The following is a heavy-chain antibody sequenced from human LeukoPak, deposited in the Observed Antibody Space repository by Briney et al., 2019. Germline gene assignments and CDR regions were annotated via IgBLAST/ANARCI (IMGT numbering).Heavy chain of an antibody. V-gene: IGHV3-7*01. J-gene: IGHJ4*02. CDR1: GFTFSSYW. CDR3: ARGRRSDSSGPPYFDY. Sequence: GGSLRLSCAASGFTFSSYWMSWVRQAPGKGLEWVANIQQDGSEKYYVDSVKGRFTISRDNAKNSLYLKMNSLRAEDTAVYYCARGRRSDSSGPPYFDYWGQGTLVTVSS. CDR2: IQQDGSEK. D-gene: IGHD6-19*01.